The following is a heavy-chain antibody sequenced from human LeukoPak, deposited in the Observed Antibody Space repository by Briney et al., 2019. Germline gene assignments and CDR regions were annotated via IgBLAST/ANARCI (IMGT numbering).Heavy chain of an antibody. D-gene: IGHD6-19*01. CDR2: INPNSGGT. V-gene: IGHV1-2*02. Sequence: GASVKVSCKASGYTFTGYYMHWVRQAPGQGLEWMGWINPNSGGTNYAQKFQGRVTMTRDTSISTAYMELSRLRSEDTAVYYCARATVAGTGYLYYYYYYYMDVWGKGTTVTISS. J-gene: IGHJ6*03. CDR3: ARATVAGTGYLYYYYYYYMDV. CDR1: GYTFTGYY.